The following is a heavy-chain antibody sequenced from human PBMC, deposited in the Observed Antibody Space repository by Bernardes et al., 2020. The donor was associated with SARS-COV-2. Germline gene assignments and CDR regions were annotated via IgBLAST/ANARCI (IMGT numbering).Heavy chain of an antibody. CDR3: AKAAVAAANLCY. CDR2: IYDDGTLK. CDR1: GFTFSNFG. V-gene: IGHV3-30*18. Sequence: GGSLRLSCAASGFTFSNFGMHWVRQAPGKGLVWVAVIYDDGTLKFYADSVKGRFTISRDNSINTLYLQMSSLRADDTAVYYCAKAAVAAANLCYWGQGALVTVSS. D-gene: IGHD6-19*01. J-gene: IGHJ4*02.